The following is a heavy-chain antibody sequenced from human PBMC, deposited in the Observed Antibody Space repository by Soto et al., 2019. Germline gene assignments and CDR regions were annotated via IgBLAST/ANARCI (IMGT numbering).Heavy chain of an antibody. D-gene: IGHD2-15*01. CDR3: ARVHSTYYFDY. J-gene: IGHJ4*02. CDR1: GGTFSSCT. CDR2: IIPIIGIA. Sequence: ASVKVSCKASGGTFSSCTISWVRQAPGQGLEWMGRIIPIIGIANYAQKFQGWVTMTGDTSTSTAYMELSRLRSDDTAVYYCARVHSTYYFDYWGQGTLVTVSS. V-gene: IGHV1-69*02.